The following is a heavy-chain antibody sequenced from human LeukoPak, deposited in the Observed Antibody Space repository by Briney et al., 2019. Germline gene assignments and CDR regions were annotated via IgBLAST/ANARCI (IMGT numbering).Heavy chain of an antibody. J-gene: IGHJ4*02. V-gene: IGHV3-30-3*01. CDR1: GFTFSSYA. D-gene: IGHD2-2*01. Sequence: PGGSLRLSCAASGFTFSSYAMHWVRQAPGKGLEWVAVISYDGSNKYYADSVKGRFTISRDNSKNTLYLQMNSLRAEDTAVYYCARAQLSWYFDYWGQGTLVTVSS. CDR3: ARAQLSWYFDY. CDR2: ISYDGSNK.